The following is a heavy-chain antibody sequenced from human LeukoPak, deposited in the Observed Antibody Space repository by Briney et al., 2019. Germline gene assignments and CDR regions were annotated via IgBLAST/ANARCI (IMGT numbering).Heavy chain of an antibody. CDR2: IKQDGSEK. D-gene: IGHD2-15*01. CDR3: ARDGCSGGSCQTDY. Sequence: GGSLRLSCAASGFTFSSYWMSWVRQAPGKGLEWVANIKQDGSEKYYVDSVKGRLTISRDNAKNSLYLQMNSLRAEDTAVYYCARDGCSGGSCQTDYWGQGTLVTVSS. CDR1: GFTFSSYW. V-gene: IGHV3-7*01. J-gene: IGHJ4*02.